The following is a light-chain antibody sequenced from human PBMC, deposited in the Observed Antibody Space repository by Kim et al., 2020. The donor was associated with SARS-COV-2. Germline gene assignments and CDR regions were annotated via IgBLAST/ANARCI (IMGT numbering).Light chain of an antibody. CDR1: SSNFGSNY. Sequence: QSVLTQPPSASGTPGQRVTISCSGSSSNFGSNYVYWYQQLPGTAPKLLIYRNNQRPSGVPDRFSGSKSGTSASLAISGLRSEDEADYYCAAWDDSLSGRVFGGGTQLTVL. CDR2: RNN. CDR3: AAWDDSLSGRV. V-gene: IGLV1-47*01. J-gene: IGLJ3*02.